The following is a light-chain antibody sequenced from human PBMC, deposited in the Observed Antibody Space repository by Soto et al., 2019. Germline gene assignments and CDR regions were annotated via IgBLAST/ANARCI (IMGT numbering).Light chain of an antibody. CDR2: GAS. Sequence: EIVMTQSPATLSVSPGERATLSCRASQSVSSNLAWYQQKPGQAPRLLMYGASTRATGIPARFSGSGSGTEFTLTISSLQSEYFAVYYCQQYNNWPLTFGAGTKVDIK. CDR1: QSVSSN. CDR3: QQYNNWPLT. V-gene: IGKV3-15*01. J-gene: IGKJ4*01.